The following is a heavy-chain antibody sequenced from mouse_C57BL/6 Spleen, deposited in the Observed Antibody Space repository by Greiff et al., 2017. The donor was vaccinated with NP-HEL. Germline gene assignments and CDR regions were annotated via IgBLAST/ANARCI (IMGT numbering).Heavy chain of an antibody. CDR3: ALYGYDVGYFDY. V-gene: IGHV1-22*01. Sequence: VHVKQSGPELVKPGASVKMSCKASGYTFTDYNMHWVKQSHGKSLEWIGYINPNNGGTSYNQKFKGKATLTVNKSSSTAYMELRSLTSEDSAVYYCALYGYDVGYFDYWGQGTTLTVSS. J-gene: IGHJ2*01. D-gene: IGHD2-2*01. CDR2: INPNNGGT. CDR1: GYTFTDYN.